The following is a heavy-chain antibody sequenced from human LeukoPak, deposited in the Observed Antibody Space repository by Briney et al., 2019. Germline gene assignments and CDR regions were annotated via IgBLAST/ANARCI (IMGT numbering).Heavy chain of an antibody. CDR2: SSGSGGST. Sequence: GGSLRLSCAASGFTFSTYDMSWVRQAPGQGLEWVSASSGSGGSTYYADSVKGRFTISSDNSKNTLYLQMNSLRAEDTAVYYCARVSWFHVSSGSDYWGQGTLVTVSS. J-gene: IGHJ4*02. CDR1: GFTFSTYD. CDR3: ARVSWFHVSSGSDY. V-gene: IGHV3-23*01. D-gene: IGHD6-19*01.